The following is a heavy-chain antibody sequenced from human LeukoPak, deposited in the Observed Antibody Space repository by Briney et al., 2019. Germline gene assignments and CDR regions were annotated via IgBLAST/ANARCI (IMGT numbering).Heavy chain of an antibody. V-gene: IGHV1-8*03. CDR3: ARGYCSSTSCRGGWFDP. J-gene: IGHJ5*02. CDR2: MNPNSGNT. D-gene: IGHD2-2*01. Sequence: ASVKVSCKASGYTFTSYDINWVRQATGQGLEWMGWMNPNSGNTGYAQKFQGRVTITRNTSTSTAYMELSSLRSEDTAVYYCARGYCSSTSCRGGWFDPWGQGTLVTVSS. CDR1: GYTFTSYD.